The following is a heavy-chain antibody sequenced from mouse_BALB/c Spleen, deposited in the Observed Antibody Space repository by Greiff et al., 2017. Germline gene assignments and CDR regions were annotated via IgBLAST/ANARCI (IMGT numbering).Heavy chain of an antibody. Sequence: EVQLVESGGGLVQPGGSLRLSCATSGFTFTDYYMSWVRQPPGKALEWLGFIRNKANGYTTEYSASVKGRFTISRDNSQSILYLQMNTLRAEDSATYYCARDRGDGYYDYAYWGQGTLVTVSA. D-gene: IGHD2-3*01. CDR2: IRNKANGYTT. CDR3: ARDRGDGYYDYAY. V-gene: IGHV7-3*02. J-gene: IGHJ3*01. CDR1: GFTFTDYY.